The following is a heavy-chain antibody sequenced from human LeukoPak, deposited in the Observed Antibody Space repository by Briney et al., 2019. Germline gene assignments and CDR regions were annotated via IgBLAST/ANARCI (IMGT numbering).Heavy chain of an antibody. D-gene: IGHD5-24*01. CDR1: GFTFDDYA. J-gene: IGHJ4*02. CDR2: ISWNSGSI. Sequence: PGRSLRLSCAASGFTFDDYAMHWVRQAPGKGLEWVSGISWNSGSIGYADSVKGRFTIPRDNAKNSLYLQMNSLRAEDTAVYYCARDLGGYNHNWGQGTLVTVSS. V-gene: IGHV3-9*01. CDR3: ARDLGGYNHN.